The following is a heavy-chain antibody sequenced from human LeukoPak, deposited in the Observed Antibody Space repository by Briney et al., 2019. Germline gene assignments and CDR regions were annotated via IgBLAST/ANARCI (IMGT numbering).Heavy chain of an antibody. J-gene: IGHJ4*02. CDR3: ATSEYGSDYFDY. CDR2: FDPEDGET. D-gene: IGHD4-17*01. V-gene: IGHV1-24*01. Sequence: ASVKVSCKVSGYTFTELSMHWVRQAPGKGLEWMGGFDPEDGETIYAQKFQGRVTMTEDTSTDTAYMELSSLRSEDTAVYYCATSEYGSDYFDYWGQGTLVTVSS. CDR1: GYTFTELS.